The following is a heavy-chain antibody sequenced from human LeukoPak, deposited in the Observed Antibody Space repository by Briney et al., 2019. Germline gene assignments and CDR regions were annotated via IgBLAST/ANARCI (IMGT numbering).Heavy chain of an antibody. CDR1: GFTFSTYS. V-gene: IGHV3-30-3*01. CDR3: ARADPYED. Sequence: PGGSLRLSCAASGFTFSTYSMHWVRQAPGKGLEWLSVISYDGSSKYFADSVKGRFTISRDNSENTLYLQLNSLRVEDTAVYSCARADPYEDWGQGTLVTVSS. D-gene: IGHD3-3*01. CDR2: ISYDGSSK. J-gene: IGHJ4*02.